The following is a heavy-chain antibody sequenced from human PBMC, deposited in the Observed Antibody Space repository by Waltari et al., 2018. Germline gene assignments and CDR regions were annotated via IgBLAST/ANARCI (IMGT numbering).Heavy chain of an antibody. V-gene: IGHV3-7*01. CDR1: GFIFSTYL. D-gene: IGHD1-1*01. CDR2: IRHIGSYK. CDR3: AKDLGIGGGTTEFDH. Sequence: EVQLVESGGGLVQPGGSLSLSCAASGFIFSTYLMGWVRQAPGRGLEWVADIRHIGSYKYYVESVKGRFTISRDNAENTLYLQMNSLRAEDTAVYYCAKDLGIGGGTTEFDHWGQGTLVTVSS. J-gene: IGHJ4*02.